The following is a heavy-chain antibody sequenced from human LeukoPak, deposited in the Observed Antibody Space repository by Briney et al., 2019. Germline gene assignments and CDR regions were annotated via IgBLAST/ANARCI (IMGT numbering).Heavy chain of an antibody. CDR1: EFTYG. J-gene: IGHJ4*02. Sequence: GGSLRLSCAASEFTYGMNWVRQAPGKGLECVSAISSSGSNTYYADSVKGRFTISRDDSKSTVYLQMSSLRAEDAALYYCTREPINGDCQFDYWGQGTLVTVSS. D-gene: IGHD2-21*02. CDR2: ISSSGSNT. V-gene: IGHV3-23*01. CDR3: TREPINGDCQFDY.